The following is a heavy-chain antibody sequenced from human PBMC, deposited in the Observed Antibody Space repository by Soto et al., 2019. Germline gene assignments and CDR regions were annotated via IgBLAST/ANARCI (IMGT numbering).Heavy chain of an antibody. CDR2: IIPIFGTA. D-gene: IGHD3-16*01. CDR1: GGTFSSYA. J-gene: IGHJ3*02. V-gene: IGHV1-69*13. Sequence: ASVKVSCKAPGGTFSSYAISWVRQAPGQGLEWMGGIIPIFGTANYAQKFQGRVTITADESTSTAYMELSSLRSEDTAVYYCACMVWGSYWSIDIWGKGTMVTV. CDR3: ACMVWGSYWSIDI.